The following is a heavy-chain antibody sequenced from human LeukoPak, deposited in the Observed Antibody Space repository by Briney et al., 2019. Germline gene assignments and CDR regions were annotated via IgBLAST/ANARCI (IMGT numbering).Heavy chain of an antibody. J-gene: IGHJ6*03. CDR2: ISGYNGNT. V-gene: IGHV1-18*01. D-gene: IGHD6-13*01. CDR1: GYTFTTYN. CDR3: ARASDHSSSWLRYYYYYYYMDV. Sequence: GASVKVSCKASGYTFTTYNINWVRQAPGQGLEWMGWISGYNGNTNYAQKLQGRVTMTTDTSTSTAYMELRSLKSDDTAVYYCARASDHSSSWLRYYYYYYYMDVWGKGTTVTISS.